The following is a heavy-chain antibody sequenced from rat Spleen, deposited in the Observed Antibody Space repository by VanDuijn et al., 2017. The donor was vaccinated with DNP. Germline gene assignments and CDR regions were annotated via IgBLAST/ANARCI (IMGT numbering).Heavy chain of an antibody. D-gene: IGHD5-1*01. Sequence: EVQLVESGGGLVQPGRSLKLSCAASGFTFSDSYMAWVRQAPKKGLEWVASISHEGSSTYYRGSVKGRFTISRDNAKSTLYLQMNSLRSEDTATYYCTRVKVGARFDYWGQGVMVTVSS. CDR3: TRVKVGARFDY. J-gene: IGHJ2*01. V-gene: IGHV5-22*01. CDR1: GFTFSDSY. CDR2: ISHEGSST.